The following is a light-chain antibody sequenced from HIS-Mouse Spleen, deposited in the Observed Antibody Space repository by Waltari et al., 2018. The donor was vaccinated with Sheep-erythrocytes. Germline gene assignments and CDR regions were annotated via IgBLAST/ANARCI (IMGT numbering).Light chain of an antibody. J-gene: IGLJ3*02. Sequence: QSALTQPASVSGSPGQSITISCTGTSSYVGSYNLVSWYQQHPGKAPKLMIYEGSKRPSGVSNRFSGSKYGHTASLTISGLQAEDEADYYCCSYAGSSTPWVFGGGTKLTVL. CDR3: CSYAGSSTPWV. V-gene: IGLV2-23*01. CDR1: SSYVGSYNL. CDR2: EGS.